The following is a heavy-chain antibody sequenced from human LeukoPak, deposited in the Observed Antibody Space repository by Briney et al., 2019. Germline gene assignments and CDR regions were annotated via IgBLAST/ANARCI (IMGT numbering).Heavy chain of an antibody. CDR3: AKGYYDYGDSQYFQH. CDR1: GFTFSSYA. D-gene: IGHD4-17*01. Sequence: PGGSLRLSCAASGFTFSSYAMSWVRQAPGKGLEWVSAISASGGSTDYADSVKGRFTISRDNSTNTLYLQMNSLRAEDTAVYYCAKGYYDYGDSQYFQHWGQGTLVTVSS. CDR2: ISASGGST. J-gene: IGHJ1*01. V-gene: IGHV3-23*01.